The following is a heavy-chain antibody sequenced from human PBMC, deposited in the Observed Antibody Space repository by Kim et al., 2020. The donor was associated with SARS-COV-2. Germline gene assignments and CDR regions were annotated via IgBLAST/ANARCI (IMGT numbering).Heavy chain of an antibody. CDR1: GFTFTNYG. CDR3: ARRGFWSGYSPYYLDY. Sequence: GGSLRLSCAASGFTFTNYGMHWVSQAPGKGLEWVAVIWNDGRNEYYADSVKGRFTISRDNSNNTLYLEMNSLRAEDSAVYYCARRGFWSGYSPYYLDYWGQGTLVTVSS. V-gene: IGHV3-33*01. CDR2: IWNDGRNE. D-gene: IGHD3-3*01. J-gene: IGHJ4*02.